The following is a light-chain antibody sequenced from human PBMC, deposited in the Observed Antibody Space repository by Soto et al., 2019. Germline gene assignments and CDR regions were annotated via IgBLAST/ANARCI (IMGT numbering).Light chain of an antibody. CDR1: SDDVGGYAY. CDR2: EVS. CDR3: SSYTANTTPL. V-gene: IGLV2-14*01. Sequence: QSALTQPASVSGSPGQSITISCTGTSDDVGGYAYVSWYQHYPGKAPKLIISEVSNRPSGVSDRFSGSRSGNTASLTISGLQAEDEADYYCSSYTANTTPLFGGGTKLTVL. J-gene: IGLJ2*01.